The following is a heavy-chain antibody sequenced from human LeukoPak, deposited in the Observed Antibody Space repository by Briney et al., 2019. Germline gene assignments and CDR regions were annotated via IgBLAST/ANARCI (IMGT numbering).Heavy chain of an antibody. D-gene: IGHD5-24*01. V-gene: IGHV3-23*01. CDR2: ISGSGGST. J-gene: IGHJ5*02. CDR3: ATPEMATITDWFDP. CDR1: GFTFSSYG. Sequence: PGGSLRLSCAASGFTFSSYGMSWVRQAPGKGLEWVSAISGSGGSTYYADSVKGRFTISRDNSKNTLYLQVNSLRAEDTAVYYCATPEMATITDWFDPWGQGTLVTVSS.